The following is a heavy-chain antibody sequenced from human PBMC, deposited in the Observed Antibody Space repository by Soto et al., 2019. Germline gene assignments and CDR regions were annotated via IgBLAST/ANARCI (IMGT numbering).Heavy chain of an antibody. CDR2: ISGRGGST. J-gene: IGHJ4*02. CDR1: GFTFSSYA. D-gene: IGHD1-26*01. CDR3: ATVRWGPRGPFDC. Sequence: PGGCMRLSCAASGFTFSSYAMSWVRQAPGKGLEWVSAISGRGGSTYYADSVKGRCTLSRDNSKNTLYLQMNSLRAEDTAVYYWATVRWGPRGPFDCWGQGTRFGVSS. V-gene: IGHV3-23*01.